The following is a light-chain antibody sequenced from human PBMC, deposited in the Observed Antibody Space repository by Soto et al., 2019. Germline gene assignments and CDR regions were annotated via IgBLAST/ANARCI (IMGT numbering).Light chain of an antibody. CDR1: SSNIGNNY. CDR2: DNN. Sequence: QAVVTQPPSVSAAPGQKVTISCSGSSSNIGNNYVSWYQQLPGTAPKLLIYDNNKRPSGIPDRFSGSKSGTSATLGITGLQTGDEADYYCGTWDSSLSAAVFGTGTKLT. V-gene: IGLV1-51*01. J-gene: IGLJ1*01. CDR3: GTWDSSLSAAV.